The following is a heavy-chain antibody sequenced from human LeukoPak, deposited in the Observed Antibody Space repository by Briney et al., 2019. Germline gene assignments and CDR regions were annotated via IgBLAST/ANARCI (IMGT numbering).Heavy chain of an antibody. CDR3: ARGGGYNYMDV. J-gene: IGHJ6*03. CDR1: GGSISSYY. V-gene: IGHV4-59*12. CDR2: IYYSGSN. D-gene: IGHD4-23*01. Sequence: PSETLSLTCTVSGGSISSYYWSWIRQPPGKGLEWIGYIYYSGSNNYNPSLKSRVTMLVDTTMNQFSLEVSSVTAADTAVYYCARGGGYNYMDVWGKGTTVTVSS.